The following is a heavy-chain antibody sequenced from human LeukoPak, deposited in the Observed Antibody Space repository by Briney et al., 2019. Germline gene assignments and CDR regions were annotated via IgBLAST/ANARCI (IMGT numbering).Heavy chain of an antibody. CDR2: IKNDGRT. V-gene: IGHV3-74*01. D-gene: IGHD3-22*01. CDR3: ARAPSEVGGYYPQYLRH. CDR1: GFTFSRYW. Sequence: PGGSLRLSCEASGFTFSRYWMHWVRQAPGKGLVWVSRIKNDGRTNYSDSLKGRLTISRENAKHTVSLQMDTPRAEDTGVYYCARAPSEVGGYYPQYLRHWGQGTLVPVSS. J-gene: IGHJ1*01.